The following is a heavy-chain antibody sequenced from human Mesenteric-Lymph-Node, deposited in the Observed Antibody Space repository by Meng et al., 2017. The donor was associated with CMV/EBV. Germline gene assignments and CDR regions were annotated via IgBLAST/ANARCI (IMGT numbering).Heavy chain of an antibody. V-gene: IGHV3-30*02. J-gene: IGHJ5*02. CDR2: IRYDGSNK. D-gene: IGHD6-13*01. Sequence: GESLKISCAASGFTVSSNYMSWVRQAPGKGLAWVAFIRYDGSNKYYGDSVKGRFTISRDNSKNTLYLQMNSLRAEDTAVYYCAKRGQAGGTFMDTWGQGTLVTVSS. CDR3: AKRGQAGGTFMDT. CDR1: GFTVSSNY.